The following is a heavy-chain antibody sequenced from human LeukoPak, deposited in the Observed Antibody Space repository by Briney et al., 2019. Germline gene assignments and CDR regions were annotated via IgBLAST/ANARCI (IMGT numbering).Heavy chain of an antibody. CDR1: GGSVNSNNW. CDR3: ATYLPESSGYRFEY. Sequence: SSETLSLTCAVSGGSVNSNNWWSWVRQSPEKGLEWIGEIYHSGSTNYNPSLKGRITISLDKSKNQFSLNLYSVTAGDTAVYYCATYLPESSGYRFEYWGQGTLVTVSP. J-gene: IGHJ4*02. V-gene: IGHV4-4*02. D-gene: IGHD3-22*01. CDR2: IYHSGST.